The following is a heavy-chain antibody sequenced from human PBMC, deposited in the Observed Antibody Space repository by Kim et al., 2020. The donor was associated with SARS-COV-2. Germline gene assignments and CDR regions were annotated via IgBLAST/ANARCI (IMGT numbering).Heavy chain of an antibody. CDR3: AKNYGASVSYDF. V-gene: IGHV3-23*01. CDR2: ISPASNTV. D-gene: IGHD4-17*01. CDR1: GFIFSSSA. Sequence: GGSLRLSCEASGFIFSSSAMTWVRQAPGKGLEWVSAISPASNTVYYADAVKGRFTTSRDNPKSTVFLHMNSLRAEDTAIYYCAKNYGASVSYDFWGQGTLGTVTS. J-gene: IGHJ4*02.